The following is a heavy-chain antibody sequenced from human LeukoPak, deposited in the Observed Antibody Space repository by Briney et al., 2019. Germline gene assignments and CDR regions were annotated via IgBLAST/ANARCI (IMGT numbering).Heavy chain of an antibody. CDR2: IRSNGRDT. J-gene: IGHJ5*02. D-gene: IGHD2-15*01. Sequence: GGSLRLSCAASGFTFSEYSMTWVRQAPGKGLEWVSNIRSNGRDTYYTDSVKGRFTISRDNSKNTLYLEMNSLRAEDTAVYYCARGGYTTCFDPWGQGTLVTVSS. CDR3: ARGGYTTCFDP. CDR1: GFTFSEYS. V-gene: IGHV3-23*01.